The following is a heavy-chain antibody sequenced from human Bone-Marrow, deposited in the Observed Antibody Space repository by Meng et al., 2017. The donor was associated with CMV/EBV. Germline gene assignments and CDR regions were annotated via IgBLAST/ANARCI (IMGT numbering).Heavy chain of an antibody. CDR2: IYYSGST. CDR1: GGSISSYY. J-gene: IGHJ4*02. D-gene: IGHD6-13*01. Sequence: SETLSLTCTVSGGSISSYYWSWIRQPPGKGLEWIGYIYYSGSTNYNPSLKSRVTISVDTSKNQFSLNLSSVTAADTAVYYCATGDSSSWYSYWGQGTLVTVSS. CDR3: ATGDSSSWYSY. V-gene: IGHV4-59*01.